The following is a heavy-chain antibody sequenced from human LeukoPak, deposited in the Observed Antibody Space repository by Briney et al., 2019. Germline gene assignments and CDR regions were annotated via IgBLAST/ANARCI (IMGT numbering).Heavy chain of an antibody. V-gene: IGHV3-33*01. D-gene: IGHD6-19*01. J-gene: IGHJ4*02. CDR3: ARDPASLAVAGTGSVDY. CDR2: IWCDGSNK. CDR1: GFTFSSYG. Sequence: GGSLRLSCAASGFTFSSYGMHWVRQAPGKGLEWVAVIWCDGSNKYYADSVKGRFTISRDNSKNTLYLQMNSLRAEDTAVYYCARDPASLAVAGTGSVDYWGQGTLVTVSS.